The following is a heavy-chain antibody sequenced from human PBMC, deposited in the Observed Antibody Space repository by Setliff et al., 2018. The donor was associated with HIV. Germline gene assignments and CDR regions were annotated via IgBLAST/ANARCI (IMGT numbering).Heavy chain of an antibody. V-gene: IGHV4-30-4*01. J-gene: IGHJ4*02. Sequence: SETLSLTCAIYGVSIAGGDYYWSWIRQSPGKGLEWVGYIYYTGNTYFNPSLESRLSMSVDTSKNQFTLELHSVTAADTAVYYCVRYGDDVRRFDFWGQGTLVTVSS. D-gene: IGHD2-21*02. CDR1: GVSIAGGDYY. CDR3: VRYGDDVRRFDF. CDR2: IYYTGNT.